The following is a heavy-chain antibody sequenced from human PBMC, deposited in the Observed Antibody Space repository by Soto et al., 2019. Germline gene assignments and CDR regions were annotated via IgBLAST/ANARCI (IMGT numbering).Heavy chain of an antibody. CDR2: IHYSGST. V-gene: IGHV4-30-4*01. Sequence: LSLTCTVSGGSISSGGYYWSWIRQPPGKGLEWIGYIHYSGSTQKNPSLKSRVIISVDTSKNQFSLKLSSVTAADTAVYYCARGSTVFDDWGQGTTVNVSS. D-gene: IGHD3-9*01. CDR1: GGSISSGGYY. J-gene: IGHJ6*02. CDR3: ARGSTVFDD.